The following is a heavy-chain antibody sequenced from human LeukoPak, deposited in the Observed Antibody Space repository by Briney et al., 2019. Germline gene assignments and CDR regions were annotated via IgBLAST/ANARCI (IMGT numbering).Heavy chain of an antibody. Sequence: VGSLRLSCAASGFTFSSYSMNWVRQAPGKGLEWVSSISSSSSYIYYAESVKGRFTISRDNAKNSLYLQMNSLRAEDTAVYYCARERRYCSSPSCYVYWGQGTLVTVSS. CDR1: GFTFSSYS. CDR3: ARERRYCSSPSCYVY. CDR2: ISSSSSYI. V-gene: IGHV3-21*01. J-gene: IGHJ4*02. D-gene: IGHD2-2*01.